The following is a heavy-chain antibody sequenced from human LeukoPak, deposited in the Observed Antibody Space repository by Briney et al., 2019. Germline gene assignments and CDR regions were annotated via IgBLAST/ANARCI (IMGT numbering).Heavy chain of an antibody. CDR3: AKDSAGYSYGFDS. CDR1: GFTFDDYD. Sequence: GGSLRLSCAASGFTFDDYDMSWVRQAPGKGLEWVSGINWNGGSTGYADSVKGRFTISRDNAKNSLYLQMNSLRAEDTAVYYCAKDSAGYSYGFDSWGQGTLVTVST. D-gene: IGHD5-18*01. CDR2: INWNGGST. V-gene: IGHV3-20*04. J-gene: IGHJ4*02.